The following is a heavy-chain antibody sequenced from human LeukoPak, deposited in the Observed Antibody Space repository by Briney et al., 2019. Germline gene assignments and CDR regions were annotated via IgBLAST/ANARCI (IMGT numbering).Heavy chain of an antibody. D-gene: IGHD2/OR15-2a*01. CDR1: GDSLNSRSYY. Sequence: PSETLSLTCVVSGDSLNSRSYYWAWIRQSPGKGLEWIGTIYYTGSTFYNPSLKSRVTMSVDTSKNHFSLMLNSMTAADTAVYYCARIEGFCDSNRCSYYRHFGYWGQGALVTVSS. CDR2: IYYTGST. CDR3: ARIEGFCDSNRCSYYRHFGY. V-gene: IGHV4-39*07. J-gene: IGHJ4*02.